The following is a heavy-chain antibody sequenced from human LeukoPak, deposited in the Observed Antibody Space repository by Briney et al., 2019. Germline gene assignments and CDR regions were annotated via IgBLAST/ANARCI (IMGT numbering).Heavy chain of an antibody. CDR2: IILIFGTA. J-gene: IGHJ3*02. CDR3: ARGAFGIAAAGDDGFDI. V-gene: IGHV1-69*13. CDR1: GGTFSSYA. Sequence: ASVKVSCKASGGTFSSYAMSWVRQAPGQGLEWMGGIILIFGTANYAQKFQGRVTITADESTSTGYMELGSLRSEDTAVYYCARGAFGIAAAGDDGFDIWGQGTMVTVSS. D-gene: IGHD6-13*01.